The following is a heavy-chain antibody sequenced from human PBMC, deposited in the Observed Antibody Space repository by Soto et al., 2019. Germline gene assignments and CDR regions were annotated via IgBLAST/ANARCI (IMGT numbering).Heavy chain of an antibody. CDR3: ARHDGSRSTDY. D-gene: IGHD3-10*01. V-gene: IGHV4-59*08. CDR2: IHSGST. J-gene: IGHJ4*02. CDR1: GGSIGSDY. Sequence: PSETLSLTCTVSGGSIGSDYWNWIRQPPGKGLEWIGYIHSGSTTYSASLRSRVTISVDTSKNQFSLKLSSVTAADTAVYFCARHDGSRSTDYWGQGTLVTVSS.